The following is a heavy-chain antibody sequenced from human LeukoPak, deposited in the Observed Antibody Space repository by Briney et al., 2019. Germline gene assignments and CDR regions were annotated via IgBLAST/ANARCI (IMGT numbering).Heavy chain of an antibody. J-gene: IGHJ4*02. CDR3: AKDRPNYYGSNGHYYRRDGDY. Sequence: PGGSLRLSCAASGFTFSIYAMSWVRQAPGKGRQWVSSITSSRDGTYYADSVKGRFTISRANSENMLYLQMNSLRVEDTAVYVCAKDRPNYYGSNGHYYRRDGDYWGQGTLVTVPS. CDR2: ITSSRDGT. D-gene: IGHD3-22*01. V-gene: IGHV3-23*01. CDR1: GFTFSIYA.